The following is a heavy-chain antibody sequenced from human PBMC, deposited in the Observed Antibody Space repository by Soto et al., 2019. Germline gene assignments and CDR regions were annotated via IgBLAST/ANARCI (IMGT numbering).Heavy chain of an antibody. J-gene: IGHJ4*02. CDR1: GYSFTTFD. D-gene: IGHD1-26*01. CDR3: ARGRGGATGGRPDY. V-gene: IGHV1-8*02. Sequence: QVQLVQSGAEVKKPGASVRISCKASGYSFTTFDINWVRQASGQGLEWVGWMNPNTGDTVFVQNFQGRASMTRNSSLSTAFMEVSGLKVEDTAVYYCARGRGGATGGRPDYWGQGAPVIVSS. CDR2: MNPNTGDT.